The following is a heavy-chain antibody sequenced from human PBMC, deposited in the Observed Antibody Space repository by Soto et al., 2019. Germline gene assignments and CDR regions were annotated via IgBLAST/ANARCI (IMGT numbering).Heavy chain of an antibody. J-gene: IGHJ6*02. CDR3: ARRSIAAAVQQPAVMDV. D-gene: IGHD6-13*01. CDR1: GYSFTTYW. CDR2: IYPGDSDT. V-gene: IGHV5-51*01. Sequence: GESLKSSCKDFGYSFTTYWIVWVRQMPGKGPEWMGLIYPGDSDTRYSPSFQGQVTISADESISTAYLQWSSLKASDSAMYYCARRSIAAAVQQPAVMDVWSQGTTVTVSS.